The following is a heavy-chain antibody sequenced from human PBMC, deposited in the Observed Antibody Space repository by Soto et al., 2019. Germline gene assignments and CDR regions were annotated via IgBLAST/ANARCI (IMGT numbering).Heavy chain of an antibody. CDR1: GYTLTELS. Sequence: ASVKVSCKVSGYTLTELSMHWVRQAPGKGLEWMGGFDPEDGETIYAQKFQGRVTMTEDTSTDTAYMGLSSLRSEDTAVYYCATLYCDWLSRYNWFDPWGQGTLVTVSS. CDR3: ATLYCDWLSRYNWFDP. CDR2: FDPEDGET. D-gene: IGHD3-9*01. V-gene: IGHV1-24*01. J-gene: IGHJ5*02.